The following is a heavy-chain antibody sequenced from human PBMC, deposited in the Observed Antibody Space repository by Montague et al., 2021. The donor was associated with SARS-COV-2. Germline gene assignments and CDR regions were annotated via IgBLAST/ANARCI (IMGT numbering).Heavy chain of an antibody. V-gene: IGHV3-53*04. D-gene: IGHD5-24*01. CDR1: GFIVASNY. Sequence: SLRLSCATPGFIVASNYMSLVRPAPGKGLEWVSIMYSSGNTYYADSVKGRFSISRNNSKNTLYLLMNIPRPEDTAEYYCVSRDGYTPSWGQGTLVTVSS. CDR2: MYSSGNT. J-gene: IGHJ5*02. CDR3: VSRDGYTPS.